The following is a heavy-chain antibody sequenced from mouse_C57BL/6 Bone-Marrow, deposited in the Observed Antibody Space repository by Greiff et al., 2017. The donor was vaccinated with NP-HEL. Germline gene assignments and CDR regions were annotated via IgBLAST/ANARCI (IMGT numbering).Heavy chain of an antibody. D-gene: IGHD1-1*01. Sequence: VHVKQSGPELVKPGASVKISCKASGYTFTDYYMNWVKQSHGKSLEWIGDINPNNGGTSYNQKFKGKATLTVDKSSSTAYMELRSLTSEDSAVYYCASIYYYGSGDYWGQGTTLTVSS. J-gene: IGHJ2*01. CDR3: ASIYYYGSGDY. CDR2: INPNNGGT. V-gene: IGHV1-26*01. CDR1: GYTFTDYY.